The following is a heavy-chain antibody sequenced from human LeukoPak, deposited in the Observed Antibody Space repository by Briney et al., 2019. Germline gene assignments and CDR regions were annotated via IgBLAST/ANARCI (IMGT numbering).Heavy chain of an antibody. V-gene: IGHV1-69*01. CDR1: GGTFSSYA. J-gene: IGHJ6*03. D-gene: IGHD5-12*01. CDR3: ARELSGYESRVGYYYMDV. Sequence: SVKASCKASGGTFSSYAISWVRQAPGQGLEWMGGIIPIFGTANYAQKFQGRVTITADESTSTAYMELSSLRSEDTAVYYCARELSGYESRVGYYYMDVWGKGTTVTVSS. CDR2: IIPIFGTA.